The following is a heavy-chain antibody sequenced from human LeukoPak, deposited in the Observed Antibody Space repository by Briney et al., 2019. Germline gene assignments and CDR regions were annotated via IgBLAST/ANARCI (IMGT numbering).Heavy chain of an antibody. D-gene: IGHD1-1*01. CDR3: AREGYLAAFDI. V-gene: IGHV3-21*01. J-gene: IGHJ3*02. Sequence: GGSLRLSCAASGFTFSNAWMNWVRLAPGKGLEWVSSISSSSSYIYYADSVKGRFTISRDNAKNSLYLQMNSLRAEDTAVYYCAREGYLAAFDIWGHGTLFTVSS. CDR2: ISSSSSYI. CDR1: GFTFSNAW.